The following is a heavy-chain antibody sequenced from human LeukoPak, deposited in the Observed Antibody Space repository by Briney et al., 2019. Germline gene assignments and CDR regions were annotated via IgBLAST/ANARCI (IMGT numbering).Heavy chain of an antibody. CDR2: ISAYNGNT. CDR3: ARDRGYSYELDY. CDR1: GYTFTSYG. V-gene: IGHV1-18*01. D-gene: IGHD5-18*01. Sequence: ASVKVSCKASGYTFTSYGISWVRQAPGQGLEWMGWISAYNGNTNYAQKLQGRVTMTTDTSTSTVYMELSSLRSEDTAVYYCARDRGYSYELDYWGQGTLVTVSS. J-gene: IGHJ4*02.